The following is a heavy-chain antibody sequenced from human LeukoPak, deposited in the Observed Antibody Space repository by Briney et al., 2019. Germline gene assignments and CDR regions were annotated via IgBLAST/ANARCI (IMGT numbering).Heavy chain of an antibody. CDR2: ISAYNGNT. D-gene: IGHD3-10*01. V-gene: IGHV1-18*01. J-gene: IGHJ5*02. Sequence: GASVKVSCKASGYTFTSYGISWVRQAPGQGLEWMGWISAYNGNTNYAQKFQGRVTMTTDTSTSTAYMELRSLRSDDTAVYYCARAFITMVRGVIITVWFDPWGQGTLVTVSS. CDR1: GYTFTSYG. CDR3: ARAFITMVRGVIITVWFDP.